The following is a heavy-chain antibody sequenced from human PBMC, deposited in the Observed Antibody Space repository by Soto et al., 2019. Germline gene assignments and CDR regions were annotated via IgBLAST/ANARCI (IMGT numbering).Heavy chain of an antibody. Sequence: LSLTFTVSGGSVSSGSYYWSWIRQPPLKGLEWIGYIYYSGSTNYNPSLKSRVTISVDTSKNQFSLKLSSVTAADTAVYYCARAGSLYSSGRFYYFAYWGQRNQVPSHQ. D-gene: IGHD6-19*01. V-gene: IGHV4-61*01. CDR3: ARAGSLYSSGRFYYFAY. CDR1: GGSVSSGSYY. J-gene: IGHJ4*02. CDR2: IYYSGST.